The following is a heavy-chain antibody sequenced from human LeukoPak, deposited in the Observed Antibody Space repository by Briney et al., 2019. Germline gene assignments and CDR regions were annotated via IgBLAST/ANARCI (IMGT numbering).Heavy chain of an antibody. V-gene: IGHV1-2*02. D-gene: IGHD3-3*01. CDR3: ARDLDYDFWSGYYYRFDP. J-gene: IGHJ5*02. CDR2: INPNSGGT. CDR1: GYTFTGYY. Sequence: GASVKVSCKASGYTFTGYYMHWVRQAPGQGLEWMGWINPNSGGTNYAQKFQGRVTMTRDTSISTAYMELSRLRSDDTAVYYCARDLDYDFWSGYYYRFDPWGQGTLVTVSS.